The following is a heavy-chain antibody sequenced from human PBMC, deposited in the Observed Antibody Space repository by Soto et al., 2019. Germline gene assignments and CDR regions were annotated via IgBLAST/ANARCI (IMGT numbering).Heavy chain of an antibody. CDR1: GFDFYNYS. Sequence: QVRLVESGGGVVQPGGSLRLSCAASGFDFYNYSMHWVRQAPGKGLEWVAIMSMDGTQKYYTDSVKGRFTISRDNSKSMLFLQMSSLRPEDTAVYFCARARVPYVYFYYGMDVWGQGTTVTVSS. J-gene: IGHJ6*02. CDR2: MSMDGTQK. V-gene: IGHV3-30-3*01. CDR3: ARARVPYVYFYYGMDV. D-gene: IGHD3-10*02.